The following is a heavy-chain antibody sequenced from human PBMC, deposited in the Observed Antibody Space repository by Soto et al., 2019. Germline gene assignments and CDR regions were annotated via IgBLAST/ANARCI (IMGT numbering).Heavy chain of an antibody. V-gene: IGHV3-15*07. CDR3: TTERAGGFHF. J-gene: IGHJ3*01. D-gene: IGHD2-15*01. CDR1: GFTFINAW. Sequence: EVQLVESGGDLVEPGGSLRLSCAGYGFTFINAWLNWVRQAPGGGLEWVGRIRSKTNGGTADHAAPVKGRFTISRDDSKNTLYLQMNSLKIEDKAAYYCTTERAGGFHFWGRGTMVTVSS. CDR2: IRSKTNGGTA.